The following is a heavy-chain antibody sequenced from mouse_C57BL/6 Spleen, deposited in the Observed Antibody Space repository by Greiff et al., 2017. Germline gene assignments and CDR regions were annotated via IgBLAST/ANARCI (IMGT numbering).Heavy chain of an antibody. CDR2: IYPGSGST. D-gene: IGHD2-2*01. V-gene: IGHV1-55*01. J-gene: IGHJ4*01. Sequence: VQLQQPGAELVKPGASVKMSCKASGYTFTSYWITWVKQRPGQGLEWIGDIYPGSGSTNYNEKFKSKDTLTVDTSSSTAYMQLSSLTSEDSAVYYCAREEDTMVTTYYYAKDYWGQGTSVTVSS. CDR3: AREEDTMVTTYYYAKDY. CDR1: GYTFTSYW.